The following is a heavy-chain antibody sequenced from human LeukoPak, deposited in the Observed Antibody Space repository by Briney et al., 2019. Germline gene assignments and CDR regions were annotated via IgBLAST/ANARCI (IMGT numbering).Heavy chain of an antibody. Sequence: SETLSLTCTVSGGSISSYYWSWIRQPPGKELEWIGYIYYSGSTNYNPSLKSRVTISVDTSKNQFSLKLSSVTAADTAVYYCARHSRDYSFFDYWGQGTLVTVSS. CDR3: ARHSRDYSFFDY. V-gene: IGHV4-59*08. CDR2: IYYSGST. D-gene: IGHD4-11*01. CDR1: GGSISSYY. J-gene: IGHJ4*02.